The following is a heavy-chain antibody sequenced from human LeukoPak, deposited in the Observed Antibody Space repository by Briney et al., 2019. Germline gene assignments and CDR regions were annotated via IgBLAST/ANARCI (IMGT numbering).Heavy chain of an antibody. CDR3: ARGGAYGYGYPLEY. CDR1: GGSISSYY. CDR2: IYYSGST. V-gene: IGHV4-59*01. J-gene: IGHJ4*02. D-gene: IGHD5-18*01. Sequence: SETLSLTCTVSGGSISSYYWSWIRQPPGKGLEWIGYIYYSGSTNYNPSLKSRVTISVDTSKNQFSLKLSSVTAADTAVYYCARGGAYGYGYPLEYWGQGTLVTVSS.